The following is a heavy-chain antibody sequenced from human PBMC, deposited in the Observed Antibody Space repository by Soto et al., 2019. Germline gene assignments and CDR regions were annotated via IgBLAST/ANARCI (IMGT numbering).Heavy chain of an antibody. V-gene: IGHV3-7*01. CDR2: VKQDGSEK. Sequence: EVQLVESGGGLVQPEGSLRLSCAASGFIFTNYWMTWVRQSPGKGLEWVASVKQDGSEKSYAASVKGRFTIFRDNAKNSLYLQMSTLRAEDTAVYYCATVGGDSQRDNWGQGTLVTVSS. J-gene: IGHJ4*02. CDR3: ATVGGDSQRDN. D-gene: IGHD2-21*01. CDR1: GFIFTNYW.